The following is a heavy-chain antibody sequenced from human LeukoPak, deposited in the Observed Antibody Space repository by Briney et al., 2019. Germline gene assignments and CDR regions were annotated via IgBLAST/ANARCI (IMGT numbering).Heavy chain of an antibody. CDR3: AKAGFSSSWSKPDNWSDP. CDR1: GFTFSSYA. D-gene: IGHD6-13*01. V-gene: IGHV3-23*01. Sequence: PGGSLRLSCAASGFTFSSYAMSWVRQAPGKGLEWVSGISGSGGYTYYADSVKGRFTISRDNSKNTLYLQMNSLRAEDTAVYFCAKAGFSSSWSKPDNWSDPWGQGTLVTVSS. CDR2: ISGSGGYT. J-gene: IGHJ5*02.